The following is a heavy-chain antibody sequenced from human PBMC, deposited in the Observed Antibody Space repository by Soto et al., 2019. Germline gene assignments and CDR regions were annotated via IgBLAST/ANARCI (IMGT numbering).Heavy chain of an antibody. J-gene: IGHJ4*02. Sequence: EVQLVESGGGLVQPGGSLRLSCAASGFAFSDHYMDWVRQAPGRGLEWVGRTRDRPSSYITEYAAAVKGRFTISRDDSKNALYLQMNSLRTEDTAVYYCARDSSSCRNEYCYFDYWSQGTLVTVSS. CDR3: ARDSSSCRNEYCYFDY. CDR1: GFAFSDHY. CDR2: TRDRPSSYIT. D-gene: IGHD2-15*01. V-gene: IGHV3-72*01.